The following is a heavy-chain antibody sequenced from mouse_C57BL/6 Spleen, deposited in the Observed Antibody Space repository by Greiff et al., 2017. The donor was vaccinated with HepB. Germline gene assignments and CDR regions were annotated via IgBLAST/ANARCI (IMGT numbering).Heavy chain of an antibody. CDR2: ILPGSGSS. Sequence: VQRVESGAELMKPGASVKLSCKATGYTFTGYWIEWVKQRPGHGLEWIGEILPGSGSSNYNEKFKGKATFTADTSSNTAYMQLSRLTTGDSAIYYSARGATAVEGFAYWGQGTLVTFS. V-gene: IGHV1-9*01. CDR3: ARGATAVEGFAY. D-gene: IGHD1-1*01. CDR1: GYTFTGYW. J-gene: IGHJ3*01.